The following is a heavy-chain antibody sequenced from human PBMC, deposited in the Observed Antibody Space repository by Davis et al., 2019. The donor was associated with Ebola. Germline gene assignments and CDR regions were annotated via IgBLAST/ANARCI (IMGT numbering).Heavy chain of an antibody. Sequence: GGSLRLSCAASGFTFSSYSMNWVRQAPAKGLERVAVISYDGSNKYYADSVKGRFTISRDNSKNTLYLQMNSLSAEDTAVYYCARELAVVFFDYWGQGTLVTVSS. CDR3: ARELAVVFFDY. J-gene: IGHJ4*02. D-gene: IGHD6-19*01. CDR2: ISYDGSNK. V-gene: IGHV3-30*03. CDR1: GFTFSSYS.